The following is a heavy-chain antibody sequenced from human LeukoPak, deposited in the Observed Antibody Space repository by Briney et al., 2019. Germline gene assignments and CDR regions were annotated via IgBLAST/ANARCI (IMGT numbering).Heavy chain of an antibody. V-gene: IGHV1-3*01. J-gene: IGHJ4*02. CDR3: ATLTGTTAMQSN. CDR1: GYTFTSYA. D-gene: IGHD1-20*01. Sequence: GASVKVSCKASGYTFTSYAMHWVRQAPGQRLEWMGWINAGSGNTKYSQKFQGRVTITRDTSASTAYMELSSLRSEDTAVYYCATLTGTTAMQSNWGQGTLVTVSS. CDR2: INAGSGNT.